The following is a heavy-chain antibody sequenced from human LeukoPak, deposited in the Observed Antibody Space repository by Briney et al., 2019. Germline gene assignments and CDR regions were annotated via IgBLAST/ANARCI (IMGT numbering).Heavy chain of an antibody. D-gene: IGHD1-7*01. Sequence: PSETLSLTCAVSNNFIRNGYYWGWIRQPPGKGLEWIGSIYHSGSTYYNPSLKSRLTISLDTSKSHFSLNLSSVTAADTAVYYCARENYQGAFDIWDQGTMVTVSS. CDR2: IYHSGST. CDR3: ARENYQGAFDI. J-gene: IGHJ3*02. CDR1: NNFIRNGYY. V-gene: IGHV4-38-2*01.